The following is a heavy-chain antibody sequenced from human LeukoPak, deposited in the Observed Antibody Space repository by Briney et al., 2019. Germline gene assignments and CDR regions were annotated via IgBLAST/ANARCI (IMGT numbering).Heavy chain of an antibody. Sequence: SETLSLTCTVSGGSISSYYWSWIRQPPGKGLEWIGYIYYSGSTNYNPSLKSRVTISVDTSKNQFSLKLSSVTAADTAVYYCARGHSSWYRVAYYYGMDVWGQGTTVTVSS. D-gene: IGHD6-13*01. CDR3: ARGHSSWYRVAYYYGMDV. J-gene: IGHJ6*02. V-gene: IGHV4-59*01. CDR2: IYYSGST. CDR1: GGSISSYY.